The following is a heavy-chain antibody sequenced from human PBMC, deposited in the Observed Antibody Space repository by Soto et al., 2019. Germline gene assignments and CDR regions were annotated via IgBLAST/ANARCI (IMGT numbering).Heavy chain of an antibody. CDR2: VHHSGTT. J-gene: IGHJ6*02. CDR1: GGSFSGYY. CDR3: VRQKGFFDWSSHVTGPGGMDV. V-gene: IGHV4-34*01. D-gene: IGHD3-9*01. Sequence: QVQLQQWGAGLLKPSETLSLTCAVNGGSFSGYYWNWIRQSAGKGLEWIGRVHHSGTTNYNPSLKSRLTLSLDTSKNHFSLQLTSVTAADTAMYYCVRQKGFFDWSSHVTGPGGMDVWGQGTSVTVSS.